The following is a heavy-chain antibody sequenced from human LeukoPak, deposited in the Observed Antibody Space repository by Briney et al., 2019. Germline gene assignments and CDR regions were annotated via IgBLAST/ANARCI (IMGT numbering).Heavy chain of an antibody. D-gene: IGHD3-22*01. CDR2: IYYSGST. CDR3: ARSPRYYDSSGPLVLFDY. CDR1: GGSISSSSYY. Sequence: SETLSLTCTVSGGSISSSSYYWSWIRQPPGKGLEWIGSIYYSGSTYYNPALKSRVAISVYTSKNQFSLKLNSVTAADTAVYYCARSPRYYDSSGPLVLFDYWGQGTLVTVSS. J-gene: IGHJ4*02. V-gene: IGHV4-39*01.